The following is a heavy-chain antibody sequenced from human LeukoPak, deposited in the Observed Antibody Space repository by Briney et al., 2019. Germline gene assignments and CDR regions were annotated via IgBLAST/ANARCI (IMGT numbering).Heavy chain of an antibody. J-gene: IGHJ4*02. CDR1: GFTFSTYS. Sequence: PGGSLRLSCAASGFTFSTYSMNWVRQAPGKGLEWVSYISSGSSSIYYADSVKGRFTISRDNTKNSLYLQMNSLRAEDTAVYYCARDPGRSSSWYFDYWGQGTLVTVSS. CDR3: ARDPGRSSSWYFDY. CDR2: ISSGSSSI. V-gene: IGHV3-48*04. D-gene: IGHD6-13*01.